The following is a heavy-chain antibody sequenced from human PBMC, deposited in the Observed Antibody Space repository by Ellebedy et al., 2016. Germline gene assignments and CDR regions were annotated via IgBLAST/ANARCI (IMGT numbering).Heavy chain of an antibody. CDR1: GFTINTYW. CDR3: AVGFDI. Sequence: GESLKISCAASGFTINTYWMHWVRQAPGKGLVWVSVINGDGTSPYYADSVKGRFTISRDNAKNTLYLQMNSLGAEDTAVYYCAVGFDIWGQGTTVTVSS. J-gene: IGHJ3*02. V-gene: IGHV3-74*01. CDR2: INGDGTSP.